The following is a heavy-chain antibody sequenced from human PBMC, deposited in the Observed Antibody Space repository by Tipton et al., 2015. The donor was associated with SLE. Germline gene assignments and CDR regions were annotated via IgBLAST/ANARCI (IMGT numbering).Heavy chain of an antibody. CDR1: GFTFNTYW. CDR2: TNQDESEK. CDR3: ARDRGYSTFDY. V-gene: IGHV3-7*03. D-gene: IGHD4-11*01. Sequence: SLRLSCAASGFTFNTYWMSWVRQAPGKGLEWVANTNQDESEKNYVDSVKGRFTISRDNAKKSLYLQMNSLRAEDTAVYYCARDRGYSTFDYWGQGTLFTVSS. J-gene: IGHJ4*02.